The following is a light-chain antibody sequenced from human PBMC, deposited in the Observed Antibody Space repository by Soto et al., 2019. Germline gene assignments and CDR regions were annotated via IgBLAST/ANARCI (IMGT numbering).Light chain of an antibody. CDR1: QSISSY. V-gene: IGKV1-39*01. CDR2: AAS. CDR3: QQSYCTPART. Sequence: DIQMTQSPSSLSASVGDRVTITCRASQSISSYLNWYQQKPGKAPKLLIYAASSLQSGVPSRFSGSRSGSDFTLTISSLQAEDFETYARQQSYCTPARTCGGVTKVDIK. J-gene: IGKJ4*02.